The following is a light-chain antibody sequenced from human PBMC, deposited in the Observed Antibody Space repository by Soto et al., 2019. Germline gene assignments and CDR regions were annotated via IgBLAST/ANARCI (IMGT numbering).Light chain of an antibody. V-gene: IGLV2-14*01. Sequence: QSALTQPASVSGSPGQSITISCTGTSSDVGGYNYVSWYQQHPGKAPKLIIYEVSNRPSGVSNRFSGSKSGNTASLTISGLQAEDEDDYYCNSYTSTSTAVFGTGTKVTVL. CDR1: SSDVGGYNY. CDR3: NSYTSTSTAV. J-gene: IGLJ1*01. CDR2: EVS.